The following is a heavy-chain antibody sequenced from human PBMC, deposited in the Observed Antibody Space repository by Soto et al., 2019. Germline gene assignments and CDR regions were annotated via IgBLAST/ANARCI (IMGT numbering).Heavy chain of an antibody. J-gene: IGHJ6*03. CDR3: ARVPLQVVRGGIKAQGYMDV. V-gene: IGHV1-18*01. CDR2: ISAYNGNT. Sequence: ASVKVSCKASGYTFTGYGISWVRQAPGQGLEWMGWISAYNGNTNYAQKLQGRVTMTTDTSTSTAYMELRSLRSDDTAVYYCARVPLQVVRGGIKAQGYMDVWGKGTTVTVSS. CDR1: GYTFTGYG. D-gene: IGHD3-10*01.